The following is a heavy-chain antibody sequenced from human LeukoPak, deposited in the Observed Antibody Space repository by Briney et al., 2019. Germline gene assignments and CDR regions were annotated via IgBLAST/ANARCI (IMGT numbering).Heavy chain of an antibody. D-gene: IGHD3-10*01. J-gene: IGHJ3*02. V-gene: IGHV3-30-3*01. Sequence: GRSLRLSCAASGFIFGNYAMHWVRQAPGKGLEWVAAISYHGRNIYYADSVKGRFIISRDNSENTLYLQMSSPTTEDTAMYYCAKGRGSYDALDIWGQGTVVTVSS. CDR1: GFIFGNYA. CDR2: ISYHGRNI. CDR3: AKGRGSYDALDI.